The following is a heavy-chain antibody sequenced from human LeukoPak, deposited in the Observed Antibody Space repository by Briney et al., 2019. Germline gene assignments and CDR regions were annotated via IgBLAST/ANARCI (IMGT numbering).Heavy chain of an antibody. Sequence: GGSLRLSCAASGFTFSSYAMRWVRQAPGKGLEWVSAISGSGGSTYYADSVKGRFTIPRDNSKNTLYLQINSLRAEDTAVYYCAKVGYGDYLDGMDVWGQGTTVTVSS. CDR3: AKVGYGDYLDGMDV. CDR2: ISGSGGST. D-gene: IGHD4-17*01. V-gene: IGHV3-23*01. J-gene: IGHJ6*02. CDR1: GFTFSSYA.